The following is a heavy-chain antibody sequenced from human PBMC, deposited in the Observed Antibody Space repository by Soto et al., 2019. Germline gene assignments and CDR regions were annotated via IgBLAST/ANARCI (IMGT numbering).Heavy chain of an antibody. CDR3: ARPLGVVYAITNSDAFDI. CDR1: GGTFSSYT. J-gene: IGHJ3*02. Sequence: SVKVSCKASGGTFSSYTISWVRQAPGQGLEWMGRIIPILGIANYAQKFQGRVTITADKSTSTAYMELSSLRSEDTAVYYCARPLGVVYAITNSDAFDIWGQGTMVTVS. CDR2: IIPILGIA. D-gene: IGHD2-8*02. V-gene: IGHV1-69*02.